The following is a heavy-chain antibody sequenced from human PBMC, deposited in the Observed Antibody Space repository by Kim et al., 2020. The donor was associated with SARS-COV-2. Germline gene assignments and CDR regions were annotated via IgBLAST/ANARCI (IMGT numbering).Heavy chain of an antibody. CDR1: GGSISSSSYY. V-gene: IGHV4-39*01. J-gene: IGHJ5*02. D-gene: IGHD3-22*01. Sequence: SETLSLTYTVSGGSISSSSYYWGWIRQPPGKGLEWIGSIYYSGSTTYYPSLKSRVTISVDTSKNQFSLRLSSVTAADTAVYFCARDRGYPRWGWFDPWGQGTLVTVSS. CDR2: IYYSGST. CDR3: ARDRGYPRWGWFDP.